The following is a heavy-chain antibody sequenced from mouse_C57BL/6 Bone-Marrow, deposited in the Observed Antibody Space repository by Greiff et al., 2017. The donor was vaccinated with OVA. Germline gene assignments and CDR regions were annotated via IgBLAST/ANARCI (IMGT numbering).Heavy chain of an antibody. D-gene: IGHD1-1*01. CDR3: ARDMTTVVAPYFDD. CDR1: GFTFSSYA. CDR2: ISDGGSYT. J-gene: IGHJ2*01. V-gene: IGHV5-4*01. Sequence: EVMLVESGGGLVKPGGSLKLSCAASGFTFSSYAMSWVRQTPEKRLEWVATISDGGSYTYYPDNVTGRFTIPRDNAKNNLYMQMSHLKSEDTAMYYCARDMTTVVAPYFDDWGQGTTLTVSS.